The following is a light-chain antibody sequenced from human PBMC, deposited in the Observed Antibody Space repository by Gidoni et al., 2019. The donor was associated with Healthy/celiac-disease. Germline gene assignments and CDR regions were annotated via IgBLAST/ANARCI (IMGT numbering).Light chain of an antibody. V-gene: IGKV4-1*01. J-gene: IGKJ4*01. Sequence: DILLTQSPDSLPVSLGERATINCKSSQSVLYSSNNKKYLAWYQQKPGQPPKLLIYWASTRESGVPDRFSGSGSGTDFTLTISSLQAEDVAVYYCQQYYSTPLTFGGGTKVEIK. CDR2: WAS. CDR3: QQYYSTPLT. CDR1: QSVLYSSNNKKY.